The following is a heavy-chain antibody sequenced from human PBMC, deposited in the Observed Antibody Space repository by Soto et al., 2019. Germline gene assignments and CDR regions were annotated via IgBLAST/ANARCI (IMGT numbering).Heavy chain of an antibody. Sequence: ASVKVSCKASGYTFTSYGISWVRQAPGQGLEWMGWISAYNGNTNYAQKLQGRVTMTTDTSTSTAYMELRSLRSDDTAVYYCARFCGGDSCYYYYYYMDVWGKGTTVTVSS. CDR3: ARFCGGDSCYYYYYYMDV. CDR1: GYTFTSYG. CDR2: ISAYNGNT. D-gene: IGHD3-10*01. J-gene: IGHJ6*03. V-gene: IGHV1-18*01.